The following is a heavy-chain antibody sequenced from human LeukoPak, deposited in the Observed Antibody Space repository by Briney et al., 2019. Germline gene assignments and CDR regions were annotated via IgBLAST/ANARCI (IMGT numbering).Heavy chain of an antibody. CDR1: GFTFSSYS. CDR3: ARVLSRGYSDYDYGVERTGFDY. J-gene: IGHJ4*02. Sequence: GGSLRLSCAASGFTFSSYSMNWVRQAPGKGLEWVSSISSSGNYIYDVDSVKGRFTISRDNAKNSLYLQMNSLRAEDTAVYYCARVLSRGYSDYDYGVERTGFDYWGQGTLVTVSS. D-gene: IGHD5-12*01. V-gene: IGHV3-21*01. CDR2: ISSSGNYI.